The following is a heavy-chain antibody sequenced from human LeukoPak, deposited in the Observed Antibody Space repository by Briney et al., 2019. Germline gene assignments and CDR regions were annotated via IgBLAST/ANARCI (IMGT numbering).Heavy chain of an antibody. D-gene: IGHD3-22*01. Sequence: GSLRLSCAASGFTFSSYAMSWVRQAPGKGLEWVSAISGSAGSTYYADSVKGRFTISRDNSKDTLDLQMNSLRAEDTAVYYCAKMFYYDSSGYHFDYWGQGTLVTVSS. J-gene: IGHJ4*02. CDR3: AKMFYYDSSGYHFDY. CDR2: ISGSAGST. V-gene: IGHV3-23*01. CDR1: GFTFSSYA.